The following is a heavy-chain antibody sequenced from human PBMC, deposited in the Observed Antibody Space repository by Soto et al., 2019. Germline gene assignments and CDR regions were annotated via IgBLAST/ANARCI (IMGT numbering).Heavy chain of an antibody. CDR2: IYYSGGT. V-gene: IGHV4-31*03. D-gene: IGHD2-15*01. Sequence: SETLSLTCTVSGGSISSGDYYWSWMRQHPGKGLEWIGYIYYSGGTYYNPSLKSRITISVHTSKNQFSLRLSSVTAADTAVYYCARIYCSGGACYHNWFDPWGQGTLVTVS. CDR1: GGSISSGDYY. J-gene: IGHJ5*02. CDR3: ARIYCSGGACYHNWFDP.